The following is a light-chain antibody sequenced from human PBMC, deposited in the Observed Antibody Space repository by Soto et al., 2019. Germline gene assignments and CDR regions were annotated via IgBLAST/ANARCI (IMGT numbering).Light chain of an antibody. CDR3: CSYAGRYTRI. Sequence: QSVLTQPRSVSGSPGQSVTISCTGSSSDVSAYQFVSWYQQHPGKAPKLILYDVHQRPSGVPDRFSGSKSGDTASLTISGLQAEDEADYYCCSYAGRYTRIFGGGTKVTVL. V-gene: IGLV2-11*01. CDR2: DVH. J-gene: IGLJ2*01. CDR1: SSDVSAYQF.